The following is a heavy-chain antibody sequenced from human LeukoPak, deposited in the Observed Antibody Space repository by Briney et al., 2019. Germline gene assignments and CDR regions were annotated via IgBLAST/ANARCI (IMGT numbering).Heavy chain of an antibody. CDR3: ARDPGYCSGGSCYPTSYYYYMDV. J-gene: IGHJ6*03. Sequence: GGSLRLPCAASGFTFSSYSMNWVRQAPGKGLEWVSSISSSSSYIYYADSVKGRFTISRDNAKNSLYLQMNSLRAEDTAVYYCARDPGYCSGGSCYPTSYYYYMDVWGKGTTVTVSS. CDR2: ISSSSSYI. V-gene: IGHV3-21*01. D-gene: IGHD2-15*01. CDR1: GFTFSSYS.